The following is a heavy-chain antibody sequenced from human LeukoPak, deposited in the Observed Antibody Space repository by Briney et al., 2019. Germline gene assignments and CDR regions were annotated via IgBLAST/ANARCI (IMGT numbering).Heavy chain of an antibody. CDR3: ASRGVAAAGTDAFDI. CDR1: GYSFTSYW. D-gene: IGHD6-13*01. CDR2: IYPGDSDT. Sequence: EESLKISCKGSGYSFTSYWIGWVRQMPGKGLEWMGIIYPGDSDTRYSPSFQGQVTISADKSISTAYLQWSSLKASDTAMYYCASRGVAAAGTDAFDIWGQGSMVTVSS. J-gene: IGHJ3*02. V-gene: IGHV5-51*01.